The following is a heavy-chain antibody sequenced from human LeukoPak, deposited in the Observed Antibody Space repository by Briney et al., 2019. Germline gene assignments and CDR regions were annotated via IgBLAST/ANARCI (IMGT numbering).Heavy chain of an antibody. CDR1: AFTISSYW. CDR3: AWVAGYVLA. D-gene: IGHD5-12*01. J-gene: IGHJ5*02. V-gene: IGHV3-7*04. CDR2: IKQDGSQK. Sequence: GGSLRLSCAASAFTISSYWMSWVRQAPGKGLEWVANIKQDGSQKYYVDSLKGRFTISRDNAKTSLYLQMSSLRAEDTAVYHCAWVAGYVLAWGQGTLVTVSS.